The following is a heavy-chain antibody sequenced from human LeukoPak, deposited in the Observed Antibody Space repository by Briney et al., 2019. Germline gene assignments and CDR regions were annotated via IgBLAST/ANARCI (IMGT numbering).Heavy chain of an antibody. J-gene: IGHJ4*02. V-gene: IGHV1-69*01. Sequence: SVKVSCKASGGTFISYAISWVRQAPGQGLEWMGGIIPIFGTANYAQKFQGRVTITADESTSTAYMELSSLRSEDTAVYYCARLYSGSYYTPLWFDYWGQGTLVTVSS. CDR2: IIPIFGTA. CDR3: ARLYSGSYYTPLWFDY. D-gene: IGHD1-26*01. CDR1: GGTFISYA.